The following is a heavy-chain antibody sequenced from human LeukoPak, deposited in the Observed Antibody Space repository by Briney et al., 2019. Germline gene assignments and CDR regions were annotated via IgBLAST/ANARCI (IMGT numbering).Heavy chain of an antibody. V-gene: IGHV1-18*01. J-gene: IGHJ5*02. Sequence: GASVKVSCKASGYTFTSYGISWVRQAPGQGLEWMGWISAYNGNTNYAQKLQGRVTMTTDTSTSTAYMELRSLRSDDTAVYYCARGGRSYDILSRNWFDPWGQGTLVTVSS. CDR2: ISAYNGNT. CDR1: GYTFTSYG. CDR3: ARGGRSYDILSRNWFDP. D-gene: IGHD3-9*01.